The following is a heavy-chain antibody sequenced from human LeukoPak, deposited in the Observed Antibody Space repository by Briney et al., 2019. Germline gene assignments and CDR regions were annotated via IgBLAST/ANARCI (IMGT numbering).Heavy chain of an antibody. CDR2: INPNSGAT. Sequence: ASVKVSCKASGYTFIGYYIHWVRQAPGQGLEWMGWINPNSGATKSAQKFQGRVTMTRDTSITTAYMELYSLRSDDTALYYCAREMTPVGGSPLIWFDPWGQGTLVTVSS. CDR1: GYTFIGYY. V-gene: IGHV1-2*02. J-gene: IGHJ5*02. CDR3: AREMTPVGGSPLIWFDP. D-gene: IGHD4-23*01.